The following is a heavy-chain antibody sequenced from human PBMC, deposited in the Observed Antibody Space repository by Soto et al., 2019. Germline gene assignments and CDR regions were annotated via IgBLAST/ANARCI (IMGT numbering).Heavy chain of an antibody. CDR2: IYYNGNT. D-gene: IGHD2-15*01. CDR3: ASEVSSTDGMDV. Sequence: SETLSLTCTVSGDSSVSSSSYYWGWIRQPPGKGLEWIGSIYYNGNTFYSPSFRGRLTISVDTSKSQFSLKLRSVTAADTATYYCASEVSSTDGMDVWGQGTTVTVSS. CDR1: GDSSVSSSSYY. J-gene: IGHJ6*02. V-gene: IGHV4-39*01.